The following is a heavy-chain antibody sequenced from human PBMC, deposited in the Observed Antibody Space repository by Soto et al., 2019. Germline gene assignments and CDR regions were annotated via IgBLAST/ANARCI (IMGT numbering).Heavy chain of an antibody. CDR2: IIPSGGST. CDR1: GYTFTSYY. Sequence: ASVKVSCKASGYTFTSYYMHWVRQAPVQGLEWMGIIIPSGGSTSYAQKFQGRVTMTRDTSTSTVYMELSSLRSEDTAVYYCARVWDGGNFFYAFDIWGQGTMVTVSS. J-gene: IGHJ3*02. CDR3: ARVWDGGNFFYAFDI. V-gene: IGHV1-46*01. D-gene: IGHD2-21*02.